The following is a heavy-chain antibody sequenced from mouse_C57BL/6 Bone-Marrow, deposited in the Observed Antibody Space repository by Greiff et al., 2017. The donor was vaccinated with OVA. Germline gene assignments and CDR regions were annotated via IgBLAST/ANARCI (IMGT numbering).Heavy chain of an antibody. D-gene: IGHD1-1*01. CDR2: INPYNGGT. CDR1: GYTFTDYY. V-gene: IGHV1-19*01. Sequence: VQLQQSGPVLVKPGASVKMSCKASGYTFTDYYMNWVKQSHGKSLEWIGVINPYNGGTSYNQKFKGKATLTVDKSSSTAYMELNSLTSEVSAVYYCARSGYYYGSRFDYWGQGTTLTVSS. CDR3: ARSGYYYGSRFDY. J-gene: IGHJ2*01.